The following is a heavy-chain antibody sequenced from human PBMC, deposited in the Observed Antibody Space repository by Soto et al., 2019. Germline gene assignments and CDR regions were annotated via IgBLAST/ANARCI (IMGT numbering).Heavy chain of an antibody. D-gene: IGHD3-3*01. Sequence: GGSLRLSCAASGFTVSSNYMSWVRQAPGKGLEWVSVIYSGGSTYYADSVKGRFTISRDNSKNTLYLQMNSLRAEDTAVYYCARIYTRTYYDFWSGSQGAFDIWGQGTMVTVSS. V-gene: IGHV3-66*01. CDR3: ARIYTRTYYDFWSGSQGAFDI. CDR1: GFTVSSNY. J-gene: IGHJ3*02. CDR2: IYSGGST.